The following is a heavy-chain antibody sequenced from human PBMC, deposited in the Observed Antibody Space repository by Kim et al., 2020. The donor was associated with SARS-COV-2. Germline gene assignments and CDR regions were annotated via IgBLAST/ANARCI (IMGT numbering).Heavy chain of an antibody. Sequence: GGSLRLSCAASGFTFSSYGMHWVRQAPGKGLEWVAVIWYDGSNKYYADSVKGRFTISRDNSKNTLYLQMNSLRAEDTAVYYCARDAELQYYYDSSGFDYWGQGTLVTVSS. CDR1: GFTFSSYG. CDR2: IWYDGSNK. CDR3: ARDAELQYYYDSSGFDY. D-gene: IGHD3-22*01. J-gene: IGHJ4*02. V-gene: IGHV3-33*01.